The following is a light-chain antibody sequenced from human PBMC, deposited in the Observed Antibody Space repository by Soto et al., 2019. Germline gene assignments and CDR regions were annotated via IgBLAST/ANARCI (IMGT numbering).Light chain of an antibody. V-gene: IGKV3-15*01. CDR1: QSVSSN. CDR3: QQYNNWPPWT. CDR2: GAS. J-gene: IGKJ1*01. Sequence: EIVMTQSPATLSVSPGERATLSCRASQSVSSNLAWYQQKPGQAPRLLIYGASTRATGIPARFSGSGAGTELALTISSLQSEDFAVHYCQQYNNWPPWTFGQGTKVEIK.